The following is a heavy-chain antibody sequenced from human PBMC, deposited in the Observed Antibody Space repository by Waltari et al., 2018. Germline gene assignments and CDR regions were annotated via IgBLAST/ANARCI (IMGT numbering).Heavy chain of an antibody. J-gene: IGHJ5*02. CDR2: INHSGST. Sequence: QVQLQQWGAGLLKPSETLSLTCAVYGGSFSGYYWSWIRQPPGKGLEWIGEINHSGSTNYNPSLKSRVTISVDTSKNQFSLKLSSVTAADTAVYYCARGRGYCSSTSCYGLDPWGQGTLVTVSS. CDR1: GGSFSGYY. V-gene: IGHV4-34*01. CDR3: ARGRGYCSSTSCYGLDP. D-gene: IGHD2-2*01.